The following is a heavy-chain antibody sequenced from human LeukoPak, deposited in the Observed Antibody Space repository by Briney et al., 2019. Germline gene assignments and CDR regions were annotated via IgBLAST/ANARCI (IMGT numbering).Heavy chain of an antibody. V-gene: IGHV3-74*01. Sequence: GGSLRLSCAASGFTFSSYWMHWVRHAPGKGLVWVSHINNDGSSTSYADSVKGRFTISRDNAKNTLYLQMNSLRAEDTAVYYCTRDIGAFDYWGQGTLVTVSS. J-gene: IGHJ4*02. CDR3: TRDIGAFDY. CDR1: GFTFSSYW. D-gene: IGHD3-16*02. CDR2: INNDGSST.